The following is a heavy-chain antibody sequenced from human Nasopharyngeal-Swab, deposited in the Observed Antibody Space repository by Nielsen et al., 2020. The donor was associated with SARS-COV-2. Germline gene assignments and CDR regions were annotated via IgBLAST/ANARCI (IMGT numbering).Heavy chain of an antibody. CDR1: VWSFRGYY. J-gene: IGHJ6*02. CDR2: GDHTGRT. CDR3: ARGGYQLLLRNYYYGMDV. V-gene: IGHV4-34*01. Sequence: SETPSPTPAVPVWSFRGYYWGWGRPPPREGRGGNGEGDHTGRTKNNPSLQSRVTMSVDTSKNQFSLTLSSVTAADTAVYYCARGGYQLLLRNYYYGMDVWSQGTTVTVSS. D-gene: IGHD2-15*01.